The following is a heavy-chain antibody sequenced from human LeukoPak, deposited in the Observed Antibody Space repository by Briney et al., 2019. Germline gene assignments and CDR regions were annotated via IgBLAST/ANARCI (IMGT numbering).Heavy chain of an antibody. V-gene: IGHV3-11*01. CDR2: ISSSGSTI. Sequence: GGSLRLSCAASGFTFSDYYMRWIRQAPGKGLEWVSYISSSGSTIYYADSVKGRFTISRDNAKNSLYLQMNSLRAEDTAVYYFARPIAARPLPFDYWGKGTLVTVSS. J-gene: IGHJ4*02. CDR1: GFTFSDYY. D-gene: IGHD6-6*01. CDR3: ARPIAARPLPFDY.